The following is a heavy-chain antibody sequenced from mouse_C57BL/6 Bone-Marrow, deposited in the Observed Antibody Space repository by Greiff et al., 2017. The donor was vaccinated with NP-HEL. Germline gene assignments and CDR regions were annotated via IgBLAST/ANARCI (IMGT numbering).Heavy chain of an antibody. J-gene: IGHJ1*03. CDR1: GYTFTSYW. CDR2: IYPGSGST. D-gene: IGHD1-1*01. Sequence: QVQLQQPGAELVKPGASVKMSCKASGYTFTSYWLPWVKQRPGHGLEWIGDIYPGSGSTNYNEKFKSKATLTVDTSSSTAYMQRSSLTSEDSAVYYCARERFPLLLRRYWYFDVWGTGTTVTVSS. CDR3: ARERFPLLLRRYWYFDV. V-gene: IGHV1-55*01.